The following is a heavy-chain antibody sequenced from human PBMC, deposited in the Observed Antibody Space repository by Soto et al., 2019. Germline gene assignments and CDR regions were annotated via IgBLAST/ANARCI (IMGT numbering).Heavy chain of an antibody. D-gene: IGHD3-16*01. V-gene: IGHV3-74*01. J-gene: IGHJ5*02. CDR1: GFTFSSYW. CDR3: ARVARGAWGAFDP. CDR2: IDYDGGTT. Sequence: EVQLVESGGGLVQPGGSLRLSCAASGFTFSSYWMHWVRQAPGKGLEWVSRIDYDGGTTSYADSVKGRFTISRDNAKNTLYLQMSSLTAEDTAVYYCARVARGAWGAFDPWGQGTLVTVSP.